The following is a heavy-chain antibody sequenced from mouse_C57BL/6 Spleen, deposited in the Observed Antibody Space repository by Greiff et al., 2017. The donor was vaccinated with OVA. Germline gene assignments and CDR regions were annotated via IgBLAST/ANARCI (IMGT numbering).Heavy chain of an antibody. J-gene: IGHJ2*01. CDR2: ISDGGSYT. CDR3: AKGPRDYFDY. Sequence: EVKVEESGGGLVKPGGSLKLSCAASGFTFSSYAMSWVRQTPEKRLEWVATISDGGSYTYYPDNVKGRFTISRDNAKNNLYLQMSHLKAEDTAMYYCAKGPRDYFDYGGQGTTLTVSS. V-gene: IGHV5-4*03. CDR1: GFTFSSYA.